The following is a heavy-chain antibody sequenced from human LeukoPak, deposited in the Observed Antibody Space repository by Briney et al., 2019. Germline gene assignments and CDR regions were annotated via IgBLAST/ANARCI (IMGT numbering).Heavy chain of an antibody. D-gene: IGHD2-15*01. J-gene: IGHJ4*02. CDR2: INHSGST. CDR3: ARARRGPLARYFDY. Sequence: SETLSLTCAVYGGSFSGYYWSWIRPPPGKGLEWIGEINHSGSTNYNPSLKSRVTISVDTSKNQFSLKLSSVTAADTAVYYCARARRGPLARYFDYWGQGTLVTVSS. V-gene: IGHV4-34*01. CDR1: GGSFSGYY.